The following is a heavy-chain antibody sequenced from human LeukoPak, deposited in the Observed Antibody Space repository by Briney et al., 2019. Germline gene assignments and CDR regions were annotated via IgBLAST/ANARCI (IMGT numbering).Heavy chain of an antibody. CDR2: INHSGST. J-gene: IGHJ4*02. CDR3: ATTRDTVAVAYFDY. V-gene: IGHV4-34*01. CDR1: GGSFSGYY. Sequence: PSETLSLTCAVYGGSFSGYYWSWIRQPPGKGLEWIGEINHSGSTNYNPSLKSRVTISVDTSKNQFSLKLSSVTAADTAVYYCATTRDTVAVAYFDYWGQETLVTVSS. D-gene: IGHD5-18*01.